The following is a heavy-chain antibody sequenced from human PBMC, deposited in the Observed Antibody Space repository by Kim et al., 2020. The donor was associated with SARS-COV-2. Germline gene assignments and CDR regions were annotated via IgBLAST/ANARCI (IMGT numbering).Heavy chain of an antibody. CDR2: IDPSDSYT. V-gene: IGHV5-10-1*01. J-gene: IGHJ4*02. Sequence: GESLKISYKGSGYSFTSYWISWVRQMPGKGLEWMGRIDPSDSYTNYSPSFQGHVTISADKSISTAYLQWSSLKASDTAMYYCARHTYGGNSADYWGQGTLVTVSS. D-gene: IGHD2-21*02. CDR1: GYSFTSYW. CDR3: ARHTYGGNSADY.